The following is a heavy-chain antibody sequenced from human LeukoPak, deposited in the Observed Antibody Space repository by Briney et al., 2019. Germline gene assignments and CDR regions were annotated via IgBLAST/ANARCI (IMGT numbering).Heavy chain of an antibody. V-gene: IGHV3-30*02. CDR2: IRYDGSNK. CDR3: AKVGPYYDFGSGLDY. Sequence: GGSLRLSCAASGFTFSSYGMHWGRQAPGKGLEWVAFIRYDGSNKYYADSVKGRFTISRDNSTNTLYLQMNSLRAEDTAVYYCAKVGPYYDFGSGLDYWGQGTLVTVSS. J-gene: IGHJ4*02. CDR1: GFTFSSYG. D-gene: IGHD3-3*01.